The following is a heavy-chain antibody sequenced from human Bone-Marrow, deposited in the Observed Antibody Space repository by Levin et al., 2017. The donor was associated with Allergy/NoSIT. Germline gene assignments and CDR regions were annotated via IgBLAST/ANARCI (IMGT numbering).Heavy chain of an antibody. CDR2: ISGSGGST. V-gene: IGHV3-23*01. CDR1: GFTFSSYA. Sequence: GGSLRLSCAASGFTFSSYAMSWVRQAPGKGLEWVSAISGSGGSTYYADSVKGRFTISRDNSKNTLYLQMNSLRAEDTAVYYCAKDHKAGYYDSSGYYYLPASYFQHWGQGTLVTVSS. CDR3: AKDHKAGYYDSSGYYYLPASYFQH. D-gene: IGHD3-22*01. J-gene: IGHJ1*01.